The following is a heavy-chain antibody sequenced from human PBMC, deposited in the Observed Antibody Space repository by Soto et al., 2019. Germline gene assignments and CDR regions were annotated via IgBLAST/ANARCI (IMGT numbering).Heavy chain of an antibody. CDR2: IWYDGSNK. D-gene: IGHD3-22*01. Sequence: QVQLVESGGGVVQPGRSLRLSCAASGFTFSSYGMHWVRQAPGKGLEWVAVIWYDGSNKYYADSVKGRFTISRDNSKNTLYLQMNSLRAEDTAVYYCVRDSIEYDSSGYYWVYWGQGTLVTVSS. J-gene: IGHJ4*02. V-gene: IGHV3-33*01. CDR3: VRDSIEYDSSGYYWVY. CDR1: GFTFSSYG.